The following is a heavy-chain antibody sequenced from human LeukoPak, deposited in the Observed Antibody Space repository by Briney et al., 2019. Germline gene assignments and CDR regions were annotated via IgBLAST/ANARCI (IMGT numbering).Heavy chain of an antibody. J-gene: IGHJ4*02. CDR3: AKGGYTSYFDY. Sequence: GGSLRLSCAASGFTFSSYAMTWVRQAPGKGLQWVSTIRASAGSTFYADSVEGRFTISRDNSKNTLYLQMNSLRADDTAVYCCAKGGYTSYFDYWGQGTLVTVSS. D-gene: IGHD2-2*02. CDR2: IRASAGST. V-gene: IGHV3-23*01. CDR1: GFTFSSYA.